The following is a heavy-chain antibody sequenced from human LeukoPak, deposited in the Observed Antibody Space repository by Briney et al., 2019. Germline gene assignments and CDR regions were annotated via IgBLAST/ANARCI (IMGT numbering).Heavy chain of an antibody. J-gene: IGHJ4*02. CDR3: ARVDPRSGSYFDY. V-gene: IGHV4-59*12. CDR2: ITYSGST. Sequence: SETLSLTCTVSGGSISNYFWSWIRQPPGKGLEWIGFITYSGSTDHNPSLKSRVTISVDASKNQFSLKLTSVTAADTAVYYCARVDPRSGSYFDYWGQGTLVTVSS. CDR1: GGSISNYF. D-gene: IGHD1-26*01.